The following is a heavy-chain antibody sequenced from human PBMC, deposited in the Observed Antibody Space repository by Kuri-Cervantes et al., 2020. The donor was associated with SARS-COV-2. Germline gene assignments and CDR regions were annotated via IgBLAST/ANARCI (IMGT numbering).Heavy chain of an antibody. CDR2: ISSSGSTI. CDR1: GFTFSSYE. D-gene: IGHD3-3*01. V-gene: IGHV3-48*03. J-gene: IGHJ4*02. Sequence: GGSLRLSCAASGFTFSSYEMNWVRQAPGKGLEWVSYISSSGSTIYYADSVKGRFTISRDNAKNSLYLQMNSLRAEDTAVYYCARDMNPNYDFWSGYSLTYFEYWGQGTLVTVSS. CDR3: ARDMNPNYDFWSGYSLTYFEY.